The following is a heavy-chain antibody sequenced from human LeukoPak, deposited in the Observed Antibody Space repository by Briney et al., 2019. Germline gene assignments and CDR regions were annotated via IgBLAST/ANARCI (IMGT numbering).Heavy chain of an antibody. CDR2: ISYDGSNK. Sequence: QSGGSLRLSCAASGFTFSSYGMHWVRQAPGKGLEWVAVISYDGSNKYYADSVKGRFTISRDNSKNTLYLQMNSLRAEDTAVYYCAKDLTYYDFWSGYSGGGMDVWGQGTTVTVSS. V-gene: IGHV3-30*18. CDR1: GFTFSSYG. CDR3: AKDLTYYDFWSGYSGGGMDV. D-gene: IGHD3-3*01. J-gene: IGHJ6*02.